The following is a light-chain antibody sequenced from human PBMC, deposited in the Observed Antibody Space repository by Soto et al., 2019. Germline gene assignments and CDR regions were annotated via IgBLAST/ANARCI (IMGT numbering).Light chain of an antibody. CDR2: WAS. J-gene: IGKJ1*01. Sequence: DIVMTQSPDSLAVSLGERATINCKSSQNVLYSSNNKEYLAWNQQKPGQPPKLLIYWASTRESGVPDRFSGGGSGTDFTLTISSLQAEDVAVYYCHQYHSTPRTFGQGTKVEIK. CDR3: HQYHSTPRT. CDR1: QNVLYSSNNKEY. V-gene: IGKV4-1*01.